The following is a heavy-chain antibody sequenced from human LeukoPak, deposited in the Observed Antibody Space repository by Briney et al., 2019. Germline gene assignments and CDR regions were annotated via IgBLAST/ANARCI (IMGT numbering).Heavy chain of an antibody. CDR2: INHSGST. D-gene: IGHD6-19*01. Sequence: PSETLSLTCAVYGGSFSGYYWSWIRQPPGKGLEWNGEINHSGSTNYNPSLKSRVTISVDTSKNQFSLKLSSVTAADTAVYYCARGPQWLAKFFDYWGQGTLVTVSS. V-gene: IGHV4-34*01. J-gene: IGHJ4*02. CDR3: ARGPQWLAKFFDY. CDR1: GGSFSGYY.